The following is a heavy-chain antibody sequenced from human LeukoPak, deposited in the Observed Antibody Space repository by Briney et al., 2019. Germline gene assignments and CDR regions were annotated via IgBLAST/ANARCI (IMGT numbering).Heavy chain of an antibody. V-gene: IGHV1-18*01. J-gene: IGHJ4*02. CDR2: INTYNGNT. D-gene: IGHD1-26*01. CDR1: GYTFTNYG. Sequence: ASVQVSCKACGYTFTNYGITWMRQAPGQGLEWMGWINTYNGNTNYAQKLQGRVTITTDTSTSTAYMELRNLRSDDTAVFYCARDLVDGVGAPGAYWGQGALVTVSS. CDR3: ARDLVDGVGAPGAY.